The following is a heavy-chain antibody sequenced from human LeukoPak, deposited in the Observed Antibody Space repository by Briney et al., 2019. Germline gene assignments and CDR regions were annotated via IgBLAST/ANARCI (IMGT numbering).Heavy chain of an antibody. V-gene: IGHV4-4*02. CDR3: AREKYGDYGRRGYYNYIDV. Sequence: SETLSLTCAVSGGSISSSNWWSWVHQPPGKGLEWIGEIYHSGSTNYNPSLKSRVSISGDMSKNQFSLKVSSVTAADTAVYYCAREKYGDYGRRGYYNYIDVWGKGTTVTISS. CDR2: IYHSGST. CDR1: GGSISSSNW. J-gene: IGHJ6*03. D-gene: IGHD4-17*01.